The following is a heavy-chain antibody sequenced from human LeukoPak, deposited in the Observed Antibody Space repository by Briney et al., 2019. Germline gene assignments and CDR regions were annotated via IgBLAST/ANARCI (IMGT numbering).Heavy chain of an antibody. V-gene: IGHV3-66*02. D-gene: IGHD6-13*01. J-gene: IGHJ3*02. Sequence: GGSLRLSCAASGVTVSTNYMSWVRQAPGKGLEWVSFINSGGSTYYADSVKGRFTISRDNSKNTVYLQMNSLRAEDTAVYYCAKDRIAGHDTFDIWGQGTVVTVSS. CDR1: GVTVSTNY. CDR2: INSGGST. CDR3: AKDRIAGHDTFDI.